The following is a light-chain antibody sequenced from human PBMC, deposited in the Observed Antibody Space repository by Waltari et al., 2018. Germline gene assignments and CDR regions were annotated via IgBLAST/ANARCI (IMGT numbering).Light chain of an antibody. J-gene: IGKJ4*01. CDR1: ETIRIY. V-gene: IGKV1-39*01. CDR3: QQSYSIPRT. CDR2: TAS. Sequence: DIQMTQSQSSLSASVGDRVTITCRESETIRIYLNWYQQKPGKAPKLLINTASRLQSGVRARFSGSGSGTDCTLTISTLQHEDCATYYCQQSYSIPRTFGGGTKVEIK.